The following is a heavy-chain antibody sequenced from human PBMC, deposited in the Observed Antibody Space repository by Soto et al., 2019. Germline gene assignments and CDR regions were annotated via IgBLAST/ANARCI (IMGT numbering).Heavy chain of an antibody. J-gene: IGHJ5*02. CDR2: ISSISSTK. D-gene: IGHD6-19*01. V-gene: IGHV3-48*01. CDR3: AREAVAGTLNWFDP. Sequence: EVQLVESGGGLVQPGGSLRLSCAASGCSFSNYNMNWVRQAPGKGLEWVSYISSISSTKYYADSVKGRFTISRDNAKNSLYLQMNSLRAEDTAVYYCAREAVAGTLNWFDPWGQGTLVTVSS. CDR1: GCSFSNYN.